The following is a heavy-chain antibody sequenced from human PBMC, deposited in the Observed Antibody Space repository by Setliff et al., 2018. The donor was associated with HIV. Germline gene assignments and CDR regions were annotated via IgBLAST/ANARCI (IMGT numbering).Heavy chain of an antibody. J-gene: IGHJ4*02. V-gene: IGHV4-39*07. Sequence: PSETLSLTCTVSGGSISSNSYYWGWIRQPPGKGLEWIGSIYHSGRTYYNPSLKSRVTISVDTSKNQFSLKLTSVTAADTAVYYCARDQPQDYDSLTGYYTGCYFDYWGRGTLVTVSS. D-gene: IGHD3-9*01. CDR3: ARDQPQDYDSLTGYYTGCYFDY. CDR2: IYHSGRT. CDR1: GGSISSNSYY.